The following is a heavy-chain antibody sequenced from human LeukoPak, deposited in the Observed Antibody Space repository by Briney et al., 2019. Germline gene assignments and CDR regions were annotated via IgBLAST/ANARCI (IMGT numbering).Heavy chain of an antibody. D-gene: IGHD6-6*01. CDR3: ARGRDVPDYYYYYGMDV. J-gene: IGHJ6*02. V-gene: IGHV4-59*01. CDR2: IYYSGST. CDR1: GGSISSYY. Sequence: SETLSLTCTVSGGSISSYYWSWIRQPPGKGLEWIGYIYYSGSTNYNPSLKSRVTISVDTSKNQFSLKLSSVTAADTAVYYCARGRDVPDYYYYYGMDVWGQGTTVTVSS.